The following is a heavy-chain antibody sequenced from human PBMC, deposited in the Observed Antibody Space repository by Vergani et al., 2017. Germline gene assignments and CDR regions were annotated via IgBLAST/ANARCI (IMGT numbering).Heavy chain of an antibody. D-gene: IGHD3-22*01. J-gene: IGHJ4*02. CDR2: ISVSGRSI. CDR3: AGPQGTSAYYYGGFDY. V-gene: IGHV3-23*01. Sequence: EVQLLESGGDLVQPGGSLRLSCTASGFNFNNYVITWIRQAPGRGLEWVSGISVSGRSIYYADSVKGRFTISRDNSKNTLSLQMNSLTAEDTAIYYCAGPQGTSAYYYGGFDYWGQGILVTVSS. CDR1: GFNFNNYV.